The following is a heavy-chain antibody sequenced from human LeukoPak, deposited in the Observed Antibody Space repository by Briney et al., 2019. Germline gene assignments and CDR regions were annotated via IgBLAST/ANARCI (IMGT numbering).Heavy chain of an antibody. CDR3: ARDGRVAAAGTNYFDY. V-gene: IGHV3-30*04. D-gene: IGHD6-13*01. J-gene: IGHJ4*02. Sequence: PGGSLRHSCGASGFTFSSYAIHWVRQAPGNGLEWVAVISYDGSNKYYADSVKGRFTISRDNSKNTLYLQMNSLRAEDTAVYYCARDGRVAAAGTNYFDYWGQGTLVTVSS. CDR2: ISYDGSNK. CDR1: GFTFSSYA.